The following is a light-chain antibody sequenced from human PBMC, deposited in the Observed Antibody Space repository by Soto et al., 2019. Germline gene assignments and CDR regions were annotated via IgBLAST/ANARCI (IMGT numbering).Light chain of an antibody. Sequence: DIGMTQSPLSLPVTPGEPASISCRSSQSLLHSNGYNYLDWYLQKPGQSTQLLIYLGSNRASGGPDRLSGRGSGTDFTLKISRVEAEDVGVYYCMQALQTPFTFGPGTKVDSK. CDR1: QSLLHSNGYNY. J-gene: IGKJ3*01. CDR3: MQALQTPFT. V-gene: IGKV2-28*01. CDR2: LGS.